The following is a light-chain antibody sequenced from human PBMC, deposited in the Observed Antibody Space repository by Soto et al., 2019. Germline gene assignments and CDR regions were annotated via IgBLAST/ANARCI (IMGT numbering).Light chain of an antibody. CDR2: ASS. CDR3: QQLNTFPVT. Sequence: DIQLTQSPSFLSASVGDRVTISCRASQGISSYLAWYQQTPGKAPKLLIYASSTLQSGVPSRFSGSGSGTEFTLTIGSLQPEDFATYYCQQLNTFPVTFGQGTRLDIK. CDR1: QGISSY. J-gene: IGKJ5*01. V-gene: IGKV1-9*01.